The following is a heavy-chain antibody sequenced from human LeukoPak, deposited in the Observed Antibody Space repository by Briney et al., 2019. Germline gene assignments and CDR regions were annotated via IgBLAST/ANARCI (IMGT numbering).Heavy chain of an antibody. D-gene: IGHD6-19*01. V-gene: IGHV3-23*01. CDR1: GFTFDDYA. J-gene: IGHJ4*02. CDR3: ASIAVAGDFDY. Sequence: PGGSLRLSCAASGFTFDDYAMSWVRQAPGKGLEWVSVIGNSGGPTYYADSVKGRFTISRDNSKNTLYLHMNSLRAEDTAVYYCASIAVAGDFDYWGQGTLVTVSS. CDR2: IGNSGGPT.